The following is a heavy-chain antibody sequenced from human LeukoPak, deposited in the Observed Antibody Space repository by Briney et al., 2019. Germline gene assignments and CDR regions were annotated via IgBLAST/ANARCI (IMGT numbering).Heavy chain of an antibody. CDR2: IYYSGST. Sequence: SETLSLTCAVYGGSFSGYYWSWIRQHPGKGLEWIGYIYYSGSTYYNPSLKSRVTISVDTSKNQFSLKLSSVTAADTAVYYCARGDVAARPVVDYWGQGTLVTVSS. D-gene: IGHD6-6*01. V-gene: IGHV4-31*11. CDR1: GGSFSGYY. CDR3: ARGDVAARPVVDY. J-gene: IGHJ4*02.